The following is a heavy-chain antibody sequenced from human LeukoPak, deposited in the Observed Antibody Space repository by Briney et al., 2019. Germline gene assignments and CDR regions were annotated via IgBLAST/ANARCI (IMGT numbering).Heavy chain of an antibody. CDR3: ARFDYYDSSGAFDY. V-gene: IGHV4-59*01. D-gene: IGHD3-22*01. CDR1: GGSFSGYY. CDR2: IYYSGST. J-gene: IGHJ4*02. Sequence: SETLSLTCAVYGGSFSGYYWSWIRQPPGKGLEWIGYIYYSGSTNYNPSLKSRVTISVDTSKNQFSLKLSSVTAADTAVYYCARFDYYDSSGAFDYWGQGTLVTVSS.